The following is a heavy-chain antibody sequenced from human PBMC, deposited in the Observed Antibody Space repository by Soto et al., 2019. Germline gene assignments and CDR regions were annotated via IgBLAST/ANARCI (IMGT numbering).Heavy chain of an antibody. V-gene: IGHV2-5*01. D-gene: IGHD3-3*01. CDR1: GCSLNTGGVG. CDR2: IYLNDDQ. CDR3: ARDTSVWRWLPDV. J-gene: IGHJ6*02. Sequence: VSGATLVNPTQTRTLNCTFSGCSLNTGGVGVGWIHRPPGKAREWLALIYLNDDQRYSTSLNSRLTITTDTSRNQVGLTTTNMDPVDTSTYYCARDTSVWRWLPDVWGQGTTVTVSS.